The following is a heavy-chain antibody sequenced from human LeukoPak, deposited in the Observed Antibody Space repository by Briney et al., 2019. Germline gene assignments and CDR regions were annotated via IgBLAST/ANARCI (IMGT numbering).Heavy chain of an antibody. CDR3: ATVLSMVVGTYY. V-gene: IGHV4-59*01. D-gene: IGHD2-21*01. CDR1: GGSISSYY. J-gene: IGHJ4*02. CDR2: IYYSGST. Sequence: SETLSLTCTGSGGSISSYYWSWIRQPPGKGREWIGYIYYSGSTNYNPSLKSRVTISVDTSKNQFSLKLSSVTAADTAVYYCATVLSMVVGTYYWGQGTLVTVSS.